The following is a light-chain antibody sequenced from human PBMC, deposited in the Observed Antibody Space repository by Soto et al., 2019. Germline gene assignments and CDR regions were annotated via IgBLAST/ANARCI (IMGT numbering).Light chain of an antibody. V-gene: IGKV1-39*01. CDR3: QQSYSTLPT. Sequence: DIQMTQSPSSLSASVGDRVTITCRASQSISSYLNWYQQKPGKAPKLLIYAASSLQSGVPSRFSGSGSGTDFTLTISCLQPEDFATYYCQQSYSTLPTFGQGTKLEIK. CDR1: QSISSY. J-gene: IGKJ2*01. CDR2: AAS.